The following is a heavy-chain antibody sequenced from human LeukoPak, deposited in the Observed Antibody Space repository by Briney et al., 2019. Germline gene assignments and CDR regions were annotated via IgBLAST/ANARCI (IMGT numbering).Heavy chain of an antibody. J-gene: IGHJ5*02. CDR1: ADTLSGDD. CDR3: ATESAITISGVVFHYFDP. D-gene: IGHD3-3*01. CDR2: MSPDDGFT. Sequence: ASVKVSCKSSADTLSGDDVHWVRQAPGQGLEWLGWMSPDDGFTGYAQDFQGRLTMTTDTTINTVFMEFSGLKSEDTAVYYCATESAITISGVVFHYFDPWGRGTLVTVSS. V-gene: IGHV1-8*01.